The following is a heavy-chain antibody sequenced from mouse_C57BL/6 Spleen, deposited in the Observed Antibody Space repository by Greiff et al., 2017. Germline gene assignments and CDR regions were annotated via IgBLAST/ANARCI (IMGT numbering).Heavy chain of an antibody. J-gene: IGHJ2*01. V-gene: IGHV1-62-2*01. CDR1: GYTFTEYT. CDR2: FYPGSGSI. D-gene: IGHD1-1*01. CDR3: ARHEVRITTDSDYFDY. Sequence: VKLVESGAELVKPGASVKLSCKASGYTFTEYTIHWVKQRSGQGLEWIGWFYPGSGSIKYNEKFKDKATLNADKSSSTVYMELSRLTSEDSAVYFCARHEVRITTDSDYFDYWGQGTTLTVSS.